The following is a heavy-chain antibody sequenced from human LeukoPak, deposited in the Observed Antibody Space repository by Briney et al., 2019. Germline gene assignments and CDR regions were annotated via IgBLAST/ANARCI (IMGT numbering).Heavy chain of an antibody. CDR2: IYYSGST. D-gene: IGHD3-10*01. J-gene: IGHJ3*02. Sequence: SETLSLTCTVSGGSISSYYWGWIRQPPGKGLEWIGYIYYSGSTNYNPSLKSRVTISVDTSKNQFSLKLSSVTAADTAVYYCARGRVHGSGAFDIWGQGTMVTVSS. CDR3: ARGRVHGSGAFDI. CDR1: GGSISSYY. V-gene: IGHV4-59*01.